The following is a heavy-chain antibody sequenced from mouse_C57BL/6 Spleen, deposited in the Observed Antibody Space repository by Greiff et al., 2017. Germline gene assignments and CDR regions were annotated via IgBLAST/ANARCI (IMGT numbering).Heavy chain of an antibody. CDR3: GRETEMDY. CDR2: IHPNSGST. J-gene: IGHJ2*01. D-gene: IGHD4-1*01. V-gene: IGHV1-64*01. CDR1: GYTFTSYW. Sequence: QVQLQQPGAELVKPGASVKLSCKASGYTFTSYWMHWVKQRPGQGLEWIGMIHPNSGSTNYNEKFKGKATLTVDKSSSTAYMHHSSLTSEDSAVYYLGRETEMDYWGKGTTLTVSS.